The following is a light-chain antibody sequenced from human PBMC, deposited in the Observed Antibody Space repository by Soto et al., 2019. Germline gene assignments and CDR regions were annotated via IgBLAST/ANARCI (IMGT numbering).Light chain of an antibody. V-gene: IGKV3-20*01. CDR2: GAS. J-gene: IGKJ2*01. Sequence: IVLTQSPGTLSLSPGERATLSCRASQSVSSTYIAWYQQNPGQAPRLLIYGASSRATGIPDRFSGSGSGTDFTLTSSRLEPDDFAVYLCQQYGSSRPFTFGQGTKVEIK. CDR3: QQYGSSRPFT. CDR1: QSVSSTY.